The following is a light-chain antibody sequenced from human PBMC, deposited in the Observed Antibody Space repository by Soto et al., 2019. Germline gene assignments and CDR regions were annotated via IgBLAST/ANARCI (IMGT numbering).Light chain of an antibody. CDR3: QHYHNWPRT. CDR1: QSVSSD. J-gene: IGKJ1*01. V-gene: IGKV3-15*01. CDR2: GAS. Sequence: EIVMTQSPATLSVSPGERATLSCRASQSVSSDLAWYQQKPGQAPRLLIYGASTRATGIPARFSRSGSGTEFTLTISSLQSEDFAVYYCQHYHNWPRTFGQGTKVEI.